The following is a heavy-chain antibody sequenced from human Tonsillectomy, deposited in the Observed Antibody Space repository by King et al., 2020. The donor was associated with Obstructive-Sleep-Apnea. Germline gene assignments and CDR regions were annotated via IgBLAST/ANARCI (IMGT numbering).Heavy chain of an antibody. J-gene: IGHJ5*02. CDR1: GYIFTDYS. CDR2: INAGNGNT. D-gene: IGHD1-14*01. CDR3: ARRGAGRWFDP. V-gene: IGHV1-3*01. Sequence: QLVQSGAEVKKPGASVKVSCKASGYIFTDYSIHWVRQAPGQRLEWMGWINAGNGNTKSSQQFQGRVIITRDTSASTAYMDLSSLRSEDTAVYYCARRGAGRWFDPWGQGTLVTVSS.